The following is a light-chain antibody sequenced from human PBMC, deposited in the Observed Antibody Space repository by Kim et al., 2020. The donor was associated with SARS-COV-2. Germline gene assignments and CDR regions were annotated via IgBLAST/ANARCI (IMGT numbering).Light chain of an antibody. CDR3: QTWGTGIWL. J-gene: IGLJ3*02. CDR2: LNSDGSH. CDR1: SGHSSNA. Sequence: SVKLTCTLGSGHSSNAIAWHQQQPEKGPRFLMKLNSDGSHTKGDGIPDRFSGSSSGAERYLTISSLQSDDEADYYCQTWGTGIWLFGGGTKVTVL. V-gene: IGLV4-69*02.